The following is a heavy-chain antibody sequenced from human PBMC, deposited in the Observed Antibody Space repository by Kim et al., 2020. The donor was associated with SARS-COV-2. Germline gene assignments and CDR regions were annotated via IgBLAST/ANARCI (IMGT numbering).Heavy chain of an antibody. D-gene: IGHD6-19*01. CDR3: AREPSAVVGFTYDY. CDR2: ISSGGSTI. Sequence: GGSLRLSCAASGFTFSIYEMNWVRQAPGKGLEWVSYISSGGSTIYYADSVKGRFTISRDNAKNSLYLQMISLRAEDTAVYYCAREPSAVVGFTYDYWGQGTLVTVSS. J-gene: IGHJ4*02. CDR1: GFTFSIYE. V-gene: IGHV3-48*03.